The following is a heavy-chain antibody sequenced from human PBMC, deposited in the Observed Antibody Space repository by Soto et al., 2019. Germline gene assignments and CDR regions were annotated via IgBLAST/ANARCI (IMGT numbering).Heavy chain of an antibody. J-gene: IGHJ4*02. CDR2: IYFRATT. Sequence: PSETLSLTCTVSGRSISSYYWRWIRQPPGKGLEWIGYIYFRATTTYNPSLKSRVTMSADTSKTQFSLKLNSVTAADTAVYYCAGMTYYDTSGYSFGYWGQEMMVTVAS. V-gene: IGHV4-59*01. D-gene: IGHD3-22*01. CDR3: AGMTYYDTSGYSFGY. CDR1: GRSISSYY.